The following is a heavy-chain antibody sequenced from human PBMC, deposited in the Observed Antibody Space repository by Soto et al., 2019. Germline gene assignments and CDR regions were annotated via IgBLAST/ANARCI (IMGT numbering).Heavy chain of an antibody. J-gene: IGHJ4*02. CDR3: ARDRLRGYDSSGFYS. V-gene: IGHV1-18*01. CDR1: GYSYSFYG. Sequence: ASVKVCCTDSGYSYSFYGINWVRQANGQGLEWMGWINPSDGNRNFAQKFEDRVTMTTATSTNTVFLELRSLKSDDTAIYYCARDRLRGYDSSGFYSWGQGTMVTVSS. CDR2: INPSDGNR. D-gene: IGHD3-22*01.